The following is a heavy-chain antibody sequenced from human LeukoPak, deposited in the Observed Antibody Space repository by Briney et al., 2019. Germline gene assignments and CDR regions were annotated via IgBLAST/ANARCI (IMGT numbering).Heavy chain of an antibody. Sequence: PSETLSLTCTVSGGSITSYYWSWIRQPPGKELEWIGYIYYSGSANYNPSLKSRVTISVDPSKNQFSLKLSFVIAADTAVYYCARHLETTPSRRDGFDYWGQGTLVTVSS. CDR1: GGSITSYY. J-gene: IGHJ4*02. CDR3: ARHLETTPSRRDGFDY. D-gene: IGHD1/OR15-1a*01. CDR2: IYYSGSA. V-gene: IGHV4-59*08.